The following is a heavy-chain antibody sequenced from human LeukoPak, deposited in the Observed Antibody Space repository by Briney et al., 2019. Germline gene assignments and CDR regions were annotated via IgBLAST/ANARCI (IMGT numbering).Heavy chain of an antibody. V-gene: IGHV1-2*06. D-gene: IGHD1-26*01. CDR3: SIVAATTRYYFDY. CDR2: INPNSGGT. Sequence: GASVKVSCKASGYTFTGYYMHWVRQAPGQGLEWMGRINPNSGGTNYAQKFQGRVTMTRDTSISTAYMELSRLRSDDTAVYYCSIVAATTRYYFDYWGEGTLVTVSS. CDR1: GYTFTGYY. J-gene: IGHJ4*02.